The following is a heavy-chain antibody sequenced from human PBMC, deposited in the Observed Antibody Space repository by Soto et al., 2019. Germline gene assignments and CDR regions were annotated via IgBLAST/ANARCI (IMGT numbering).Heavy chain of an antibody. CDR2: MNPNSGNT. Sequence: QVQLVQSGAEVKKPGASVKVSCKASGYSFTSYDINWVRQATGQGLEWMGWMNPNSGNTGYAQKFQGRVTLTRNTSISTAYMELSSLRSEDTAVYYCARGGYYYDSSGLDYWGQGTLVTVSS. CDR3: ARGGYYYDSSGLDY. D-gene: IGHD3-22*01. CDR1: GYSFTSYD. V-gene: IGHV1-8*01. J-gene: IGHJ4*02.